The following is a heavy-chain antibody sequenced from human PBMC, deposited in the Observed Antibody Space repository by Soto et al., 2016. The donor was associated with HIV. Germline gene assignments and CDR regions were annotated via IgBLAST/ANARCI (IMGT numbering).Heavy chain of an antibody. Sequence: EVQLVESGGGLVKPGGSLRLSCAASGFTFSNAWMSWVRQAPGKGLEWVGRIKSKTDGGTTDYAAPVKGRFTISRDDSKNTLYLQMNSLKTEDTAVYYCTTEPRITAILTGTWYFDLWGRGTLVTVSS. J-gene: IGHJ2*01. CDR1: GFTFSNAW. D-gene: IGHD3-9*01. CDR3: TTEPRITAILTGTWYFDL. V-gene: IGHV3-15*01. CDR2: IKSKTDGGTT.